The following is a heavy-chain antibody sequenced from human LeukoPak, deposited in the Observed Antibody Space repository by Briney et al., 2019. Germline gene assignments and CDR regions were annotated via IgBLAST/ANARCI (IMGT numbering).Heavy chain of an antibody. V-gene: IGHV4-34*01. Sequence: SETLSLTCAVYGGSFSGYYWSWIRQPPGKGLEWIGEINHSGSTNYNPSLKSRVTISVDTSKNQFSLKLSSVTAADTAVYYCARKPPRRRLDPWGQGTLVTVSS. CDR1: GGSFSGYY. CDR2: INHSGST. J-gene: IGHJ5*02. CDR3: ARKPPRRRLDP.